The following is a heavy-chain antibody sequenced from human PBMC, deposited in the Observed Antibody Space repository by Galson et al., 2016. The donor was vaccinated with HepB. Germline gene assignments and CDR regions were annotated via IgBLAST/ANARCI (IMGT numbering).Heavy chain of an antibody. CDR3: AKNPGNGGFDP. J-gene: IGHJ5*02. V-gene: IGHV3-23*01. Sequence: SLRLSCAASGFTFSSYSMAWVRQAPGKGLEWVSTISFSGDHTYYADSVKGRFTISRDNSKNTLFLEMSNLRTEDTAVFYCAKNPGNGGFDPWGPGTLVTVSS. CDR2: ISFSGDHT. CDR1: GFTFSSYS. D-gene: IGHD1-14*01.